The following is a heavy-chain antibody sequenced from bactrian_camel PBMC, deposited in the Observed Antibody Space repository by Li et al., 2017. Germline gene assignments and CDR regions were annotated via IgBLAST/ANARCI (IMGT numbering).Heavy chain of an antibody. Sequence: HVQLVESGGGSVQAGGSLTLSCTGSDTEYVFRVNYMGWFRQVPGKEREGVAVIFTGGGAPVYADSVKGRFAITISQDAAKNSIDLEMNSLKPDDTAVYYCAATGQMLSVAGCRTQGTQVTVS. CDR2: IFTGGGAP. V-gene: IGHV3S54*01. J-gene: IGHJ4*01. CDR1: EYVFRVNY. D-gene: IGHD1*01.